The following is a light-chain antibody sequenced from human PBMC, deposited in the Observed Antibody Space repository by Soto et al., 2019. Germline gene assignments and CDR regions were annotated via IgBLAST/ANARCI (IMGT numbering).Light chain of an antibody. CDR1: QSISSY. Sequence: DIQMTQSPSSLSASGGDRVTITCRASQSISSYLNWYQQKPGKAPKLLIYAASSLQSGVPSRFSGSGSGTDFTLTISSLQPEDFATYYCQQSYSTPPTFGGGTKVEFK. V-gene: IGKV1-39*01. CDR2: AAS. J-gene: IGKJ4*01. CDR3: QQSYSTPPT.